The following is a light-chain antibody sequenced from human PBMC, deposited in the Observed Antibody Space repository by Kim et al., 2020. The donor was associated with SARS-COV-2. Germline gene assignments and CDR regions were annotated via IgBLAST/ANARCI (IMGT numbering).Light chain of an antibody. V-gene: IGKV1-33*01. J-gene: IGKJ4*01. CDR1: QDISKN. CDR3: QQYDNLPPLT. CDR2: DSY. Sequence: ESGGDRVTITCQASQDISKNLNWNQQKPGKAPKLLIYDSYTLETGVPSRSRGNGAGTHYTFTITSLQPEDIATYYCQQYDNLPPLTFGGGTKVEI.